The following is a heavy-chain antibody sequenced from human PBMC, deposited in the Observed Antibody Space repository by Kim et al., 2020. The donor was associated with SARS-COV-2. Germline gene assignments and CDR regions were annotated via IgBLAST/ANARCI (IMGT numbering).Heavy chain of an antibody. CDR3: ATSQYSMNWYDY. CDR1: GFSVSGNY. V-gene: IGHV3-53*01. D-gene: IGHD6-6*01. J-gene: IGHJ5*01. CDR2: IYNNGNT. Sequence: GGSLRLSCAASGFSVSGNYMTWVRQAPGKGLEWVSVIYNNGNTYYADSVKGRFTTSRDTFKNTLHLQMSGLTADDTALYYCATSQYSMNWYDYWGQGTLVTVSS.